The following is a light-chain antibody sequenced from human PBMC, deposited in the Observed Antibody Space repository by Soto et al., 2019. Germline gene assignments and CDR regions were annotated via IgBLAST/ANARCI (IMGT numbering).Light chain of an antibody. V-gene: IGLV1-44*01. CDR3: AAWDDSLNGYVV. CDR2: SNN. Sequence: QSVLTQPPSASGTPGQRVTISCSGSSSNIGSNTVNWYQQLPGTAPKLLIYSNNQRPSGVPARFSGSKSGTSASLAIIGLQSEDEADYYCAAWDDSLNGYVVFGGGTQLTVL. J-gene: IGLJ2*01. CDR1: SSNIGSNT.